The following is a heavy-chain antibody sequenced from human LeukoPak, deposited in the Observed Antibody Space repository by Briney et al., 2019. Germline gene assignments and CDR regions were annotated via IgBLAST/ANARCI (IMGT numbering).Heavy chain of an antibody. Sequence: GGSLRLSCAASGFTFPNYGMMWVRQAPGKGLEWVAFIRYDGSNKYYADSVKGRFTISRDNSKNTLYLQMNSLRAEDTAVYYCARAGGSGYYYGDAFDIWGQGTMVTVSS. CDR2: IRYDGSNK. CDR3: ARAGGSGYYYGDAFDI. J-gene: IGHJ3*02. V-gene: IGHV3-30*02. CDR1: GFTFPNYG. D-gene: IGHD3-22*01.